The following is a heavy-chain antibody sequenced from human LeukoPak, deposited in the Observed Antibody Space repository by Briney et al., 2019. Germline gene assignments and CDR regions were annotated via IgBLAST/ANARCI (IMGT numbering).Heavy chain of an antibody. J-gene: IGHJ4*02. Sequence: GGSLRLSCASSGFTFSFYWMHWVRQAPGKGLEWVGRIKSKVDDGTTDYAAPVKGRFTISRDDSKNILYLQMNSLKTEDTAVYYCTTGERRFDSSGYYPYYFDYWGQGTLVTVSS. V-gene: IGHV3-15*01. CDR1: GFTFSFYW. CDR2: IKSKVDDGTT. D-gene: IGHD3-22*01. CDR3: TTGERRFDSSGYYPYYFDY.